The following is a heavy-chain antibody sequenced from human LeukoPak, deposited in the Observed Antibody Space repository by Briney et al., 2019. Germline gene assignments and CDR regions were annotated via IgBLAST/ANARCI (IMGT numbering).Heavy chain of an antibody. CDR1: GFSSNDYG. CDR2: INWNGGTI. D-gene: IGHD5-24*01. Sequence: GGSLRLSCAASGFSSNDYGMNWVRQAPGRGLEWVSGINWNGGTISYAVSVKGRFTIPRDSAKNSLYLQMNSLRAEDTALYYCARDLGYKDYVSAFDIWGQGTMVTVSS. V-gene: IGHV3-20*04. CDR3: ARDLGYKDYVSAFDI. J-gene: IGHJ3*02.